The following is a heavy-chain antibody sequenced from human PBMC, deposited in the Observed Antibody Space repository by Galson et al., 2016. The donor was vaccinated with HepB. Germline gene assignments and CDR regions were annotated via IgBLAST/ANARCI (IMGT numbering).Heavy chain of an antibody. J-gene: IGHJ4*02. CDR1: GFTFSDFY. V-gene: IGHV3-30*18. D-gene: IGHD6-19*01. CDR3: AKDRYSSGWTVLDY. CDR2: IFYDGSNQ. Sequence: SLRLSCAASGFTFSDFYMSWIRQAPGKGLEWLADIFYDGSNQYYADSVKGRLTISRDNSKNMVYLQMNSLRAEDTAVYYCAKDRYSSGWTVLDYWGQGTLVTVSS.